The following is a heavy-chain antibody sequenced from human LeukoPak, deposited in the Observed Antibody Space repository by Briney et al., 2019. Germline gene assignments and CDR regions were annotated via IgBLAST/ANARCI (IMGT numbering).Heavy chain of an antibody. V-gene: IGHV3-64D*09. D-gene: IGHD3-9*01. J-gene: IGHJ1*01. Sequence: GVSLRLSCAGSGFTFSNYAMSWVRQAPGKGLEYVSAISSNGGSTYYADSVKGRFTISRDNSKNTLYLQMSSLRAEDTAVYYCVKDRRSLRYFDWLLSSGYFQHWGQGTLVTVSS. CDR3: VKDRRSLRYFDWLLSSGYFQH. CDR1: GFTFSNYA. CDR2: ISSNGGST.